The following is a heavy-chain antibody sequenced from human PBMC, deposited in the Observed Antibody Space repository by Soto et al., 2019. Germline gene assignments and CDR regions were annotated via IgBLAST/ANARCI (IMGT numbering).Heavy chain of an antibody. V-gene: IGHV3-30*18. D-gene: IGHD6-19*01. CDR1: GFTFSSYS. CDR2: ISYSGSDK. CDR3: AKLTRGSSGWSDY. Sequence: PGGSLRLSCAASGFTFSSYSMNWVRLAPGKGLEWLAVISYSGSDKYYGDSVKGRFTISRDNSKNTLFLQVNSLSGEDTAVYYCAKLTRGSSGWSDYWSQGTLVTVSS. J-gene: IGHJ4*02.